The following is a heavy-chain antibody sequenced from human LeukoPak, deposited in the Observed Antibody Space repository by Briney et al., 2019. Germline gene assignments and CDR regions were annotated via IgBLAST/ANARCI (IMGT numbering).Heavy chain of an antibody. V-gene: IGHV1-46*01. J-gene: IGHJ4*02. D-gene: IGHD1-1*01. CDR1: GYTFTGYY. CDR3: ARVNERYRSYDY. CDR2: INPSGGST. Sequence: ASVKVSCKASGYTFTGYYMHWVRQAPGQGLEWMGIINPSGGSTSYAQKFQGRVTMTRDTSTSTVYMELSSLRSEDTAVYYCARVNERYRSYDYWGQGTLVTVSS.